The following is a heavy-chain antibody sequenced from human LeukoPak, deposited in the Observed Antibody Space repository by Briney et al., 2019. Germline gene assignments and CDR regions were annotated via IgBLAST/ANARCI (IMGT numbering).Heavy chain of an antibody. CDR2: IYYSGST. D-gene: IGHD4-17*01. J-gene: IGHJ4*02. Sequence: SETLSLSCTVSGGSISSSGSYWGWIRQPPGKGLEWIGNIYYSGSTYCNPSLKSRVTISVDTSKTQFSLKLTSVTAADTAVYYCARQQSYGDYYFDYWGQGTLVTVPS. CDR1: GGSISSSGSY. V-gene: IGHV4-39*07. CDR3: ARQQSYGDYYFDY.